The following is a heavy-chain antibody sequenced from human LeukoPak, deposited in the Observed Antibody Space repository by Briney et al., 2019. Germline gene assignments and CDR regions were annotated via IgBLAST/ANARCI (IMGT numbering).Heavy chain of an antibody. CDR2: ISSSSSTI. Sequence: GGSLRLSCAASGFTFSSYSMNWVRQAPGKGLDGVSYISSSSSTIYYADSVKGRFTISRDNAKNSLYLQMNSLRAEDTAVYYCAELGITMIGGVWGKGTTVTISS. J-gene: IGHJ6*04. V-gene: IGHV3-48*01. CDR1: GFTFSSYS. D-gene: IGHD3-10*02. CDR3: AELGITMIGGV.